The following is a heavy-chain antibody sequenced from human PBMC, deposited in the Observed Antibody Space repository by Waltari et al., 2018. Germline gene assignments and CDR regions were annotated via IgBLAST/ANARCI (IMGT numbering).Heavy chain of an antibody. D-gene: IGHD2-2*01. CDR3: ARDRVVPADEPDYYGLDV. V-gene: IGHV4-59*11. CDR1: RGSIRSHY. J-gene: IGHJ6*02. CDR2: ISYNGAT. Sequence: QVQLQESGPGQVKPSETLSLTCDVSRGSIRSHYWSWIRRPPGKGLEWLGYISYNGATNYNPSLMSRVTISVDTAKNQFSLMLTSVTAADTAVYYCARDRVVPADEPDYYGLDVWGQGTTVTVSS.